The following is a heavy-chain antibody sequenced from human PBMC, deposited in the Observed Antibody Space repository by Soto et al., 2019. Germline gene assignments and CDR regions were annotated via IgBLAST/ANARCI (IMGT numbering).Heavy chain of an antibody. Sequence: LSLTCTVSGGSISSYYWSWIRQPPGKGLEWIGYIYYSGSTNYNPSLKSRVTISVDTSKNQFSLKLSSVTAADTAVYHCARGRDFWSGLRMNWFDPWGQGTLVTVSS. J-gene: IGHJ5*02. CDR3: ARGRDFWSGLRMNWFDP. CDR2: IYYSGST. V-gene: IGHV4-59*01. CDR1: GGSISSYY. D-gene: IGHD3-3*01.